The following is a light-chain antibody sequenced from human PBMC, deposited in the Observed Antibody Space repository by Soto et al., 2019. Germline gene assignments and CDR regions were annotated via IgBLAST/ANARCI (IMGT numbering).Light chain of an antibody. CDR3: SSYTGSSTVI. CDR2: EVS. J-gene: IGLJ2*01. V-gene: IGLV2-14*01. CDR1: SSDVGAYKY. Sequence: QSALSQPASVSGSPGQSITISCNGTSSDVGAYKYVSWYQQHPGKAPKLIIYEVSNRPSGVSNRFSGSKSGNTASLTISGLQAEDEADYFCSSYTGSSTVIFGGGTKVTV.